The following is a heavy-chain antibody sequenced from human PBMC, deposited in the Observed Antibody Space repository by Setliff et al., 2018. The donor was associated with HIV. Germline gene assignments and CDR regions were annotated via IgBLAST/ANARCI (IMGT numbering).Heavy chain of an antibody. J-gene: IGHJ6*03. CDR3: SRILGITIFGVHRYMDV. CDR1: GFSLSNARMG. V-gene: IGHV2-26*01. D-gene: IGHD3-3*01. CDR2: IFSNDEK. Sequence: SGHTLANPTETRTLTYNVSGFSLSNARMGVSWIRQPPGKALEWLAHIFSNDEKSYSTSLKSRLTISQDTSKSQVVLSMTNMDPVDTATYYCSRILGITIFGVHRYMDVWGKGTTVTVSS.